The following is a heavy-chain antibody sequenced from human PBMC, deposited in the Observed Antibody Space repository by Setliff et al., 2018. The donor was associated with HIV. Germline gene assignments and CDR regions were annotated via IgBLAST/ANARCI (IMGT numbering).Heavy chain of an antibody. V-gene: IGHV1-8*02. D-gene: IGHD3-22*01. J-gene: IGHJ4*02. CDR3: ARAAYGYDSSGYFFDY. CDR1: GYTFTSYD. Sequence: ASVKVSCKASGYTFTSYDINWVRQATGQGLEWMGWMMPSSGNTGYAQKFQGRLTMTRNTSISTAYMELSSLRSEDTAVYYCARAAYGYDSSGYFFDYWGQGTLVTVSS. CDR2: MMPSSGNT.